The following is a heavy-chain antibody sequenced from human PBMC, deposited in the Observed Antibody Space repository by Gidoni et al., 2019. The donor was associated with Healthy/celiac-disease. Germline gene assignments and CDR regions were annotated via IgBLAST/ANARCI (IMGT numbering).Heavy chain of an antibody. D-gene: IGHD2-2*01. V-gene: IGHV1-2*02. Sequence: QVQLVQSGAEVKKPGASVKVSCKASGYTFTGYYMHWVRQAPGQGLEWMGWINPNSGGTNYAQKFQGRVTMTRDTSISTAYMELSRLRTDDTAVYYCASPSSTSHPYYYYMDVWGKGTTVTVSS. CDR1: GYTFTGYY. J-gene: IGHJ6*03. CDR3: ASPSSTSHPYYYYMDV. CDR2: INPNSGGT.